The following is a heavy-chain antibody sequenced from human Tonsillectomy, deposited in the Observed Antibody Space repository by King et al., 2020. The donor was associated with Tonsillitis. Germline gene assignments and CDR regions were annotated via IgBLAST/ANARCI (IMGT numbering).Heavy chain of an antibody. CDR1: GGSVSSGGYS. J-gene: IGHJ4*02. Sequence: VQLQESGPGLVKPSQTLSLTCAVSGGSVSSGGYSWSWIRQPPGKGLEWIGYVYYSGSTHYNPSLESRVTMSLDTYKNQFSLELTSVTAADTAVYYCARGGDYDLLTGYYNPHKYDQWGQGTLVTVSS. D-gene: IGHD3-9*01. CDR2: VYYSGST. V-gene: IGHV4-30-4*07. CDR3: ARGGDYDLLTGYYNPHKYDQ.